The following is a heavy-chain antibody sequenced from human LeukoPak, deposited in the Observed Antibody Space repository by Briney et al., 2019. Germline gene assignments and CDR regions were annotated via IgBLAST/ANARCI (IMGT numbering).Heavy chain of an antibody. D-gene: IGHD6-25*01. CDR2: ISYDGSNK. V-gene: IGHV3-30*04. Sequence: TGGSLRLSCAASGFTFSSYAMHWVRQAPGKGLEWVAVISYDGSNKYYADSVKGRFTISRDNSKNTLYLQMNSLRAEDTAVYYCAKEPRAASIDYWGQGTLVTVSS. CDR1: GFTFSSYA. CDR3: AKEPRAASIDY. J-gene: IGHJ4*02.